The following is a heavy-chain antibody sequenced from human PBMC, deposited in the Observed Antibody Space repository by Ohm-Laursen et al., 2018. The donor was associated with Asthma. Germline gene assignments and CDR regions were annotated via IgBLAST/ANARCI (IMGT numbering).Heavy chain of an antibody. D-gene: IGHD2-15*01. V-gene: IGHV1-2*06. Sequence: SVKVSCKASGYTFTGYYMHWVRQAPGQGLEWMGRINPNSGGTNYAQKFQGRVTMTRDTSISTAYMELSRMRSDDTAVYYCARVLCSGGSCYLGRSGMDVWGQGTTVTVSS. CDR2: INPNSGGT. CDR1: GYTFTGYY. CDR3: ARVLCSGGSCYLGRSGMDV. J-gene: IGHJ6*02.